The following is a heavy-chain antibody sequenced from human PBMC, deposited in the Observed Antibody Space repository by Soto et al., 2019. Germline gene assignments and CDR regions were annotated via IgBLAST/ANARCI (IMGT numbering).Heavy chain of an antibody. CDR2: IKQDGSEK. CDR1: GFTFSSYW. Sequence: EVQLVESGGGLVQPGGSLRLSCAASGFTFSSYWMSWVRQAPVKGLEWVGNIKQDGSEKNYVDFMEGRFTISRDNAENSLYLPMHSLRAEDTAVYYCARIASAGRGWDVWGQGTTVVVSS. D-gene: IGHD6-13*01. CDR3: ARIASAGRGWDV. J-gene: IGHJ6*02. V-gene: IGHV3-7*01.